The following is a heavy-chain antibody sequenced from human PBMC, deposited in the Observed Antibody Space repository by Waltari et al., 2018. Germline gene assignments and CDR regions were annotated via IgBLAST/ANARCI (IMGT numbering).Heavy chain of an antibody. CDR1: GFTLDYYT. V-gene: IGHV3-43*01. Sequence: EVQLVESGGAVVQPGGSLRLSCAASGFTLDYYTMHWVRQAPGKGLEWFSLISWDGSRTYYADSVKGRFTISRDNRKNSLYLQMNSLRTEDTALYYCATADYFGSGSYSDYWGQGTLVTVSS. J-gene: IGHJ4*02. CDR3: ATADYFGSGSYSDY. CDR2: ISWDGSRT. D-gene: IGHD3-10*01.